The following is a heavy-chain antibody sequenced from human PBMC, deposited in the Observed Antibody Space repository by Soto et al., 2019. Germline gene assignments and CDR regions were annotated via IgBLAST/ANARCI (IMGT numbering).Heavy chain of an antibody. CDR3: AGSIAVAGTVY. Sequence: SETLSLTCAVYGGSFSGYYWSWIRQPPGKGLEWIGEINHSGSTNYNPSLKSRVTISVDTSKNQFSLKLSSVTAADTAVYYCAGSIAVAGTVYWGQGTLVTVSS. D-gene: IGHD6-19*01. J-gene: IGHJ4*02. CDR1: GGSFSGYY. CDR2: INHSGST. V-gene: IGHV4-34*01.